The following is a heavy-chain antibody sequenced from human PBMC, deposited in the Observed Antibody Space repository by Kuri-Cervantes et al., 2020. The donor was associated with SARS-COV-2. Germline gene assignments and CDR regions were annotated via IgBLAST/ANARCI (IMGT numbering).Heavy chain of an antibody. D-gene: IGHD5-18*01. CDR2: IKQDGSEK. Sequence: GESLKISCAASGFTFSSYWMSWVRQAPGKGLEWVANIKQDGSEKYYVDSVKGRFTISRDNAKNSLYLQMNSLRAEDTAVYYCANGVRGYSYGPDYWGQGTLVTVSS. CDR3: ANGVRGYSYGPDY. CDR1: GFTFSSYW. V-gene: IGHV3-7*05. J-gene: IGHJ4*02.